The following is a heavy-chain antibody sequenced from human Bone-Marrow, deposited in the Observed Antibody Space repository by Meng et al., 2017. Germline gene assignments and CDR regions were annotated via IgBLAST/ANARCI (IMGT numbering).Heavy chain of an antibody. CDR1: GGSFSDYY. Sequence: QGQLHQSGAGLLKPSETLSRTCVVSGGSFSDYYWSWIRQPPGKGLEWIGEINHSGSTNYNPSLEGRATISVDTSQNNLSLRLSSVTAADSAVYYCARGPTTMAHDFDYWGQGTLVTVSS. V-gene: IGHV4-34*01. CDR3: ARGPTTMAHDFDY. CDR2: INHSGST. J-gene: IGHJ4*02. D-gene: IGHD4-11*01.